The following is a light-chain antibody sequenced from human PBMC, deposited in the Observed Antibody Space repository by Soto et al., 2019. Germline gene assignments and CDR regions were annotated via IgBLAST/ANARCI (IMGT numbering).Light chain of an antibody. Sequence: DIVMTQSPDSLAVSLGERATINCKSSQSVLYSSNNKNYLAWYQQKPGQPPKLLIYWASTRESGVPDRFSGSGSGTDFTLTISSLQAEDVALYYCQQYYTNPQTFGQGTKVEIK. J-gene: IGKJ1*01. CDR1: QSVLYSSNNKNY. V-gene: IGKV4-1*01. CDR3: QQYYTNPQT. CDR2: WAS.